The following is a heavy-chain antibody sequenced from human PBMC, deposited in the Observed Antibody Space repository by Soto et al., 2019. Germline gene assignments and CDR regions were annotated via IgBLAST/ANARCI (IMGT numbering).Heavy chain of an antibody. D-gene: IGHD4-17*01. CDR2: HGGGNSA. CDR3: AKNRGRVTTWWHVAY. Sequence: EVQLLESGGALVQPGRSLRLSCAASGFTFSGYAISWVRQAPGKGREWVSVHGGGNSAYYADSVKGRFTISRDNSKKTLYLQMSSLRGEDTAVYYWAKNRGRVTTWWHVAYWGQSTLVTVSS. J-gene: IGHJ4*02. CDR1: GFTFSGYA. V-gene: IGHV3-23*01.